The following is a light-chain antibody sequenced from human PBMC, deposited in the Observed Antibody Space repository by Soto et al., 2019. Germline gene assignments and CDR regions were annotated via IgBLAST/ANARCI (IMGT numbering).Light chain of an antibody. J-gene: IGKJ1*01. V-gene: IGKV3-15*01. CDR1: QSVSRY. CDR3: QHYNNWPWT. Sequence: EIVMTQSPASLSVSPGERVTLSCTASQSVSRYLAWYQQIPGQAPRLLIHGASTGAIGVPARFSGSGSGTEFTLTISSLQSEDSAIYYCQHYNNWPWTFGQGTKVEIK. CDR2: GAS.